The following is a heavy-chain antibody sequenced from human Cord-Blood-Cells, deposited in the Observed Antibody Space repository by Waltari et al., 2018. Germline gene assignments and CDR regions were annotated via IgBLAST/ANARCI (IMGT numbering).Heavy chain of an antibody. V-gene: IGHV4-4*07. J-gene: IGHJ4*02. CDR3: ARTGDGYDFDY. CDR1: GGSISSYY. D-gene: IGHD5-12*01. CDR2: SYTRGRT. Sequence: QVQLQESGPGLVKPSETLSLTCTVSGGSISSYYWSWIRQPAGKGLAWIGGSYTRGRTNNNPPRKRGVTRSVGTSKNQFALKLSSVTAADTAVYDCARTGDGYDFDYWGQGTLVTVSS.